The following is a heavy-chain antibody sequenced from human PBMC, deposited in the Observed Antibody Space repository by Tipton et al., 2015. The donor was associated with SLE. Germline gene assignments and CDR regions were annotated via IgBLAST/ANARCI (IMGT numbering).Heavy chain of an antibody. CDR3: ARDHYYFGSGSLGAFDI. D-gene: IGHD3-10*01. CDR2: ISYNGYT. J-gene: IGHJ3*02. CDR1: GASVSSGNW. Sequence: TLSLTCVVSGASVSSGNWWSWIRQRPGKGLEWIAYISYNGYTKYSPSPKSRVTISVDTSKNQFSLRLNSVTAADTAVYYCARDHYYFGSGSLGAFDIWGQGTMVTVSS. V-gene: IGHV4-28*03.